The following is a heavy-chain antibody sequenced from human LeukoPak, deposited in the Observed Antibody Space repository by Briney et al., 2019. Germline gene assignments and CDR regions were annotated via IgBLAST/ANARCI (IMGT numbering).Heavy chain of an antibody. V-gene: IGHV3-7*01. CDR1: GFTFSNYW. J-gene: IGHJ4*02. CDR2: IKQDGSEK. Sequence: GGSLRLSCKVSGFTFSNYWMSWVRQAPGKGLEWVANIKQDGSEKYYVDSMKGRFTISRDNVENSLYLQMNRLRADDTAVYYCAKEIWPTVTIPGRTYFDYWGQGTLVTVSS. CDR3: AKEIWPTVTIPGRTYFDY. D-gene: IGHD4-17*01.